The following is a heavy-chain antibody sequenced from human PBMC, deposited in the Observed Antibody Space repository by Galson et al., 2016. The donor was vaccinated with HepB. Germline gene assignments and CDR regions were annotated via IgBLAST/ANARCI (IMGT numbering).Heavy chain of an antibody. CDR1: GYNFTNFW. J-gene: IGHJ4*02. Sequence: QSGADVKKPGESLKISCKASGYNFTNFWIGWVRQTPEKGLEWMGFIYPGDSDTRYSPSFQDHVTISADTSISTAYLQWTSLRASDTAIYYCARHTGEEHWLIKLESWGQGTRVIVSA. D-gene: IGHD3-10*01. V-gene: IGHV5-51*01. CDR3: ARHTGEEHWLIKLES. CDR2: IYPGDSDT.